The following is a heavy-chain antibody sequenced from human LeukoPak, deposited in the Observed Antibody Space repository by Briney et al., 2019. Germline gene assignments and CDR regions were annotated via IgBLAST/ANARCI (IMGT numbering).Heavy chain of an antibody. CDR1: GFTFNYAW. J-gene: IGHJ6*02. CDR2: TVSEIDGGTT. Sequence: GGSLRLSCAASGFTFNYAWMSWVRQVSGKGLEWVGQTVSEIDGGTTDYAAPVKGRFTISRDDSKSTLYLQMNSLKIEDTAVYYCTTDEDWNYARKDVWGQGATVIVSS. CDR3: TTDEDWNYARKDV. V-gene: IGHV3-15*04. D-gene: IGHD1-7*01.